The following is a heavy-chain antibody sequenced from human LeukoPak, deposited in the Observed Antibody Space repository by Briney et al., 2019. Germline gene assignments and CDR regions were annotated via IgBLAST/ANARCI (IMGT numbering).Heavy chain of an antibody. D-gene: IGHD3-16*01. V-gene: IGHV3-73*01. CDR1: GFTFSGSA. Sequence: PGGSLRLSCAASGFTFSGSAMHWVRQASGKGLEWVGRVRTKYFNYATTYGVSVKGRFTISRDDSKNMAYLQMSSLKTEDTAVYYCIRPGYDGSDYWGQGTLVTVSS. CDR3: IRPGYDGSDY. J-gene: IGHJ4*02. CDR2: VRTKYFNYAT.